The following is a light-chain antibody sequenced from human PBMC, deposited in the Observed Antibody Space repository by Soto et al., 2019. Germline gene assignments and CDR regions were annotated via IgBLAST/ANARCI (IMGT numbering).Light chain of an antibody. Sequence: DIVMTQSPDSLAVSLGERATINCKSSQSVLYSSNNKNYLAWYQQKPGQPTKLLIYWASTRESGVPDRFSGSGSGTDFTLTISSLQAEDVAVYYCQQYYSTPRTFGVGTKVEIK. CDR3: QQYYSTPRT. J-gene: IGKJ4*01. CDR1: QSVLYSSNNKNY. V-gene: IGKV4-1*01. CDR2: WAS.